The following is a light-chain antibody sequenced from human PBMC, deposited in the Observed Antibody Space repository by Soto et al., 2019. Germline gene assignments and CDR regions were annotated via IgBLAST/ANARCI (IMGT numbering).Light chain of an antibody. Sequence: DIQMTQSPSSVSASVGDRVTLTCRASQGINNMLAWYQQKPGKVPKVXIYAASTLQSGVPSRFSGSGSGTDFTLTISSLQPEDVATYYCQKYNSATPTFGQGTKVDIK. CDR2: AAS. J-gene: IGKJ1*01. CDR3: QKYNSATPT. V-gene: IGKV1-27*01. CDR1: QGINNM.